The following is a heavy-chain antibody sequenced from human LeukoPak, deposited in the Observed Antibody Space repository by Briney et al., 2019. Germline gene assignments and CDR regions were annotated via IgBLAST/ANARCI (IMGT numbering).Heavy chain of an antibody. CDR2: ISGSGGST. J-gene: IGHJ4*02. CDR3: AKDGIRDGYNTDY. D-gene: IGHD5-24*01. V-gene: IGHV3-23*01. CDR1: GFTSSSYA. Sequence: GGSLRLSCAASGFTSSSYAMSWVRQAPGKGLEWVSAISGSGGSTYYADSVKGRFTISRDNSKNTLYLQMNSLRAEDTAVYYCAKDGIRDGYNTDYWGQGTLVTVSS.